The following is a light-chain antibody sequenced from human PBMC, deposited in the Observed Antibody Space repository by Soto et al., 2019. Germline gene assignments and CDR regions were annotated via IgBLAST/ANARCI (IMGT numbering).Light chain of an antibody. CDR2: DAS. Sequence: EIVLTQSPGTLSLSPGERATLSCRASQSVSSSYLAWYQQKPGQAPRLLIYDASNRATGIPARFSGSGSGTDFTLTISSLEPEDFAVYYCQQRSNWPTFGGGTKVDI. CDR1: QSVSSSY. CDR3: QQRSNWPT. V-gene: IGKV3D-20*02. J-gene: IGKJ4*01.